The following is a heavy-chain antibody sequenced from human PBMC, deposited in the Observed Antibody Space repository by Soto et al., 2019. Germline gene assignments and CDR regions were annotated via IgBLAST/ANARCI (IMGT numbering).Heavy chain of an antibody. V-gene: IGHV3-72*01. CDR3: ARGDVNLEDYYYGSGRRDYYYYYMDV. J-gene: IGHJ6*03. D-gene: IGHD3-10*01. CDR1: GFTFSDHY. CDR2: TRNKANSYTT. Sequence: GGSLRLSCAASGFTFSDHYMDWVRQAPGKGLEWVGRTRNKANSYTTEYAASGKGRFTISRDDSKNSLYLKMNSLKTEDTAVYYCARGDVNLEDYYYGSGRRDYYYYYMDVWGKGTTVTVSS.